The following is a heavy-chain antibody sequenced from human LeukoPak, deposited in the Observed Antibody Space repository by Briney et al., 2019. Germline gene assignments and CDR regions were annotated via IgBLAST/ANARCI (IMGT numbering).Heavy chain of an antibody. CDR3: ARIYDFWSASIYYFDY. V-gene: IGHV4-4*07. J-gene: IGHJ4*02. CDR2: IYSSGTT. D-gene: IGHD3-3*01. CDR1: GLSISGYY. Sequence: SETLSLTCSVSGLSISGYYWSWTRQPAGKGREGSGRIYSSGTTNYNPSLKSRVTMSVDTSKNQFSLKLSSVTAADTAVYFCARIYDFWSASIYYFDYWGQGTPVTVSS.